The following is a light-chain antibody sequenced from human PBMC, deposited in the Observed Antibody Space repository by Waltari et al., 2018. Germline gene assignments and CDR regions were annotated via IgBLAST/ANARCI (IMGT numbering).Light chain of an antibody. Sequence: SYVLTQSPSVSVAPGQTTRITCGGNNIGSKAVHWNQQKPGQAPVLVVYDDRDRPSGIPERFSGSNSGNTATLTISRVAAGDEADYYCQVWDTSNDHVVFGGGTKLTVL. CDR1: NIGSKA. CDR2: DDR. CDR3: QVWDTSNDHVV. V-gene: IGLV3-21*02. J-gene: IGLJ2*01.